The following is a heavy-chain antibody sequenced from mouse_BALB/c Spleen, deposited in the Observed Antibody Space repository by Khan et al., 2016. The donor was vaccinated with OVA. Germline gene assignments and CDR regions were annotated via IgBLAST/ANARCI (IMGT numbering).Heavy chain of an antibody. V-gene: IGHV3-1*02. CDR1: GYSITSGYN. Sequence: VQLKQSGPDLVKPSQSLSLTCTVTGYSITSGYNWHWIRQFPGNKLEWMGYIHFSGSTSYNPSLKSRISITRDTSKNQFFLQLNSVTTEDTSTYDCAGGFPTYWGQGTLVTVSA. CDR2: IHFSGST. CDR3: AGGFPTY. J-gene: IGHJ3*01.